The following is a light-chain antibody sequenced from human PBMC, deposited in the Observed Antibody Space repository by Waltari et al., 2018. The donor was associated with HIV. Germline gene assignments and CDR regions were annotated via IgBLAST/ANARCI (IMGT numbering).Light chain of an antibody. V-gene: IGLV3-10*01. Sequence: SYAPTQAPSVSVSPGPTARITCLGPILPYKYSFWYQQKSGQAPVVVIYEGDTRPSGIPERFSGSRSGATATLTISGAQVDDEGDYYCYSTDSSGKGVFGGGTKLTVL. CDR1: ILPYKY. CDR2: EGD. CDR3: YSTDSSGKGV. J-gene: IGLJ3*02.